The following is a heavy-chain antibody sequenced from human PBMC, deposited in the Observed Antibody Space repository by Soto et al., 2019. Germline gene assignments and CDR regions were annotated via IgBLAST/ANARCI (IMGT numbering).Heavy chain of an antibody. V-gene: IGHV3-30-3*02. CDR2: ISYDGGDK. CDR1: GFTFSSYT. J-gene: IGHJ5*02. CDR3: AKMPLYYYDSRGSSREFDP. Sequence: GGSLRLSCAASGFTFSSYTMHWVRQTPGRGLEWVADISYDGGDKYYADSVKGRFTISRDNSKNTLYLQMNSLRAEDTAVYYCAKMPLYYYDSRGSSREFDPWGQGTLVTVSS. D-gene: IGHD3-22*01.